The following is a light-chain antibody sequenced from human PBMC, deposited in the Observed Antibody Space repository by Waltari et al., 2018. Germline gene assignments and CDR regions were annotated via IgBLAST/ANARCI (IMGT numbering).Light chain of an antibody. CDR2: DVS. CDR3: SSYTSSSTWV. CDR1: SSDVGGYNY. Sequence: QSALTQPASVSGSPGQSITISCTGTSSDVGGYNYVSWYQQHPGNAPKLMSYDVSNRPSGVSNRSSGSKSGNTASLPISGLQAEDEADYYCSSYTSSSTWVFGGGTKLTVL. V-gene: IGLV2-14*01. J-gene: IGLJ3*02.